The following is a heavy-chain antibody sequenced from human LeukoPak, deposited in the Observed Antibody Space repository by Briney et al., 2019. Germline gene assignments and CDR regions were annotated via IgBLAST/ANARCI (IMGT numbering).Heavy chain of an antibody. J-gene: IGHJ3*02. V-gene: IGHV4-59*01. CDR1: GGSISSYY. CDR2: IYYSGST. CDR3: ARDGDSSAWYNDFDI. D-gene: IGHD6-19*01. Sequence: SETLSLTCTVSGGSISSYYWSWIRQPPGKGLEWIGYIYYSGSTNYNPSLKSRVTISVDTSKNQFSQKLSSGTAADTAVYYCARDGDSSAWYNDFDIWGQGTMVTVSS.